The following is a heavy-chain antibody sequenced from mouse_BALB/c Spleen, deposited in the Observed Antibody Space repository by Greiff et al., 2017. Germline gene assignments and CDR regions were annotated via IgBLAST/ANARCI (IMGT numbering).Heavy chain of an antibody. CDR1: GFNIKDTY. Sequence: EVQLVESGAELVKPGASVKLSCTASGFNIKDTYMHWVKQRPEQGLEWIGRIDPANGNTKYDPKFQGKATITADTSSNTAYLQLSSLTSEDTAVYYCARGTGTNYWGQGTTLTVSS. J-gene: IGHJ2*01. V-gene: IGHV14-3*02. CDR3: ARGTGTNY. CDR2: IDPANGNT. D-gene: IGHD4-1*01.